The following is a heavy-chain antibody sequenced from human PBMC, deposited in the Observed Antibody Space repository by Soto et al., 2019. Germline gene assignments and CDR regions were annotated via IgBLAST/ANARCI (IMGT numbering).Heavy chain of an antibody. CDR3: PTGPPNTY. V-gene: IGHV4-30-2*01. Sequence: QLQLQESGSGLVKPSQTLSLTCAVSGGSISSGGYSWSWIRQPPGKGLAWIGYTYPSGSTYYNPSLKSRVTISVHRSKHQFSLKLSSVTAADTAVYHCPTGPPNTYWGQRTLVTVSS. CDR2: TYPSGST. D-gene: IGHD2-8*01. J-gene: IGHJ4*02. CDR1: GGSISSGGYS.